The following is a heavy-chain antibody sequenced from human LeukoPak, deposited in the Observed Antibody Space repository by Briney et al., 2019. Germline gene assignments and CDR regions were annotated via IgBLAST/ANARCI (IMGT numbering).Heavy chain of an antibody. D-gene: IGHD5-18*01. V-gene: IGHV4-39*01. CDR3: ARLRGYTYGNPGY. CDR1: VASISSSSYY. J-gene: IGHJ4*02. CDR2: IYYNGDT. Sequence: SETLSLTCTVSVASISSSSYYWGWIRQPPGKGLEWIGSIYYNGDTYYNSSLKSRLTISVDTSKNQFTLKLSSVTAADTALYYCARLRGYTYGNPGYWGQGSLVTVSS.